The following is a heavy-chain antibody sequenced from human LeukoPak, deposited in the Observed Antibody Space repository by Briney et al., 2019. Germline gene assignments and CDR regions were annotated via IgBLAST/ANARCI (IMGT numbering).Heavy chain of an antibody. J-gene: IGHJ4*02. CDR2: ISWNSGSI. CDR3: AKASPLRGVHKYYFDY. CDR1: GFTFDDYA. D-gene: IGHD3-10*01. V-gene: IGHV3-9*01. Sequence: GGSLRLSCAASGFTFDDYAMHWVRQAPGKGLEWVSGISWNSGSIGYADSVKGRFTISRDNAKNSLYLQMNSLRAEDTALYYCAKASPLRGVHKYYFDYWGQGTLVTVSS.